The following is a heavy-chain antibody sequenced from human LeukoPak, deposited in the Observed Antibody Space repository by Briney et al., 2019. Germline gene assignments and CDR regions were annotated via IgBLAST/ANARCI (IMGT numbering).Heavy chain of an antibody. Sequence: PSETLSLTCTVSGGSISGYYYNWIRQPPGKGLEWIGYIYYSGSTNYNPSLKSRVTISLDTSKNQFSLKLSSVTAADTAVYYCASTVAYCGGDCYYYFDYWGRGTLVTVSS. V-gene: IGHV4-59*01. CDR2: IYYSGST. CDR1: GGSISGYY. CDR3: ASTVAYCGGDCYYYFDY. J-gene: IGHJ4*02. D-gene: IGHD2-21*02.